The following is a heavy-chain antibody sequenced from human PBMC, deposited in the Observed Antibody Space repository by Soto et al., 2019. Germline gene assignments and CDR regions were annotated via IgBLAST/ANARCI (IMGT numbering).Heavy chain of an antibody. CDR2: ISSSSSTI. Sequence: EVQLVESGGGLVQPGGSLRLSCAASGFTFRTYSMNWVRQAPGKGLEWVSYISSSSSTIHYADSVKGRFTISRDNAKNSLYMQMNSLRAEDTAVYYCARDYYDSSGYCSPFESWGQGTLVTVSS. CDR1: GFTFRTYS. J-gene: IGHJ4*02. V-gene: IGHV3-48*01. D-gene: IGHD3-22*01. CDR3: ARDYYDSSGYCSPFES.